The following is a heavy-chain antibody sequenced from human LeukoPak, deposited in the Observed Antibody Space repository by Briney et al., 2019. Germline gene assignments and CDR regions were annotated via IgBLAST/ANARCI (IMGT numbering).Heavy chain of an antibody. J-gene: IGHJ3*02. CDR3: ARVSDAHIVVVAGAFDI. D-gene: IGHD2-21*01. V-gene: IGHV3-30*03. CDR2: ISYDGSNK. Sequence: GRSLRLSCAASGFTFSSYGMHWVRQAPGKGLEWVAVISYDGSNKYYADSVKGRFTISRDNSKNTLYLQMNSLRAEDTAVYYCARVSDAHIVVVAGAFDIWGQGTMVTVSS. CDR1: GFTFSSYG.